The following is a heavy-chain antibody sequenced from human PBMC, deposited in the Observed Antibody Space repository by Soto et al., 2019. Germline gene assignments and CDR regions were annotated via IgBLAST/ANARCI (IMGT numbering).Heavy chain of an antibody. CDR1: GFTFNFFG. V-gene: IGHV3-30*18. CDR3: AKERRYSFDAFDI. CDR2: ISYDGREK. D-gene: IGHD5-12*01. J-gene: IGHJ3*02. Sequence: QEQLVESGGGVVQAGRSLRLSCAASGFTFNFFGMHWVRQAPGKGLEWVAVISYDGREKYYADSVKGRFTMSRDNSKNMVYLEMSSLRPEDTSVYYCAKERRYSFDAFDIWGHGTMDTVSS.